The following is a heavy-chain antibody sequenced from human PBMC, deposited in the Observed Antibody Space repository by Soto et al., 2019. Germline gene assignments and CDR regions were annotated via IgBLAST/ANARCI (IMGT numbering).Heavy chain of an antibody. J-gene: IGHJ6*02. D-gene: IGHD1-26*01. CDR3: ASDSMGGATTAYNNGMDV. V-gene: IGHV1-69*13. CDR2: IIPIFGTA. CDR1: GGTFSSYA. Sequence: ASVKVSCKASGGTFSSYAISWVRQAPGQGLEWMGGIIPIFGTANYAQKFQGRVTITADESTSTAYMELSSLRSEDTAVYYCASDSMGGATTAYNNGMDVWGQGTTVTVSS.